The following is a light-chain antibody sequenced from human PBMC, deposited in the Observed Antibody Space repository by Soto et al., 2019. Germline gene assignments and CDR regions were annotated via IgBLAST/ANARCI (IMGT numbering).Light chain of an antibody. CDR1: QSVSSS. CDR3: QQYSHWRT. J-gene: IGKJ1*01. Sequence: EIVMTQSPATLAVSAFERGTLSFRASQSVSSSLGWYQQKPGQAPRLLIYGASTRATGIPDRFSGSGSGTEFTLTISSLQSEDFAVYYCQQYSHWRTFGQGTKVDIK. V-gene: IGKV3-15*01. CDR2: GAS.